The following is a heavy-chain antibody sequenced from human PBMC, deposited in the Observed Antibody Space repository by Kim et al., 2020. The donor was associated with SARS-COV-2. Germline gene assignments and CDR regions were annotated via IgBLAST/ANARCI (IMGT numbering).Heavy chain of an antibody. D-gene: IGHD3-22*01. J-gene: IGHJ4*02. CDR3: ARDSYDSSGYYSVDFDY. V-gene: IGHV1-3*01. Sequence: FQGRVTITRDTSASTSYMELSSLRSEDTAVYYCARDSYDSSGYYSVDFDYWGQGTLVTVSS.